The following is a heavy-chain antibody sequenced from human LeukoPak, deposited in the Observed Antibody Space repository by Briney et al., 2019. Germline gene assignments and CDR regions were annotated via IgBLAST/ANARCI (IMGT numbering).Heavy chain of an antibody. CDR2: ISKTGSIT. CDR1: GFTFNNYE. CDR3: VREGRYYFDY. V-gene: IGHV3-48*03. J-gene: IGHJ4*02. Sequence: GGSLRLSCTPSGFTFNNYEIIWVRQAPGKGLEWISYISKTGSITYYADSVKGRFTISRDNGNNLLYLQMNTLRAEDTAIYYCVREGRYYFDYWGPGALVTVSS.